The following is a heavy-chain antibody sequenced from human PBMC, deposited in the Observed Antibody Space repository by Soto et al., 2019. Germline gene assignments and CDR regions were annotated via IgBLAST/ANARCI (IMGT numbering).Heavy chain of an antibody. V-gene: IGHV3-30-3*01. CDR1: GFTFSSYA. Sequence: QVQLVESGGGVVQPGRSLRLSCAASGFTFSSYAMHWVRQAPGKGLEWVAVISYDGSNKYYADSVKGRFTISRDNSKNTLYLQMNSLRSEDTAVYYCARLGYGSGSVYWGQGTLVTVSS. D-gene: IGHD3-10*01. CDR3: ARLGYGSGSVY. CDR2: ISYDGSNK. J-gene: IGHJ4*02.